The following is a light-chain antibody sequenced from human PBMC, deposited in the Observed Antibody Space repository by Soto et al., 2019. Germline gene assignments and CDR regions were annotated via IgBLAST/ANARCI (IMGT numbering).Light chain of an antibody. V-gene: IGKV3-20*01. Sequence: EIVLTQSPGTLSLSPGERATLSCRASQSVSSSYLAWYQQKPGQAPRLLIYGASSGATGIPDRFSGSGSGTDFTLTISRLEPEDFAVYYCQHYGRSPAFGGGTKVEIK. CDR3: QHYGRSPA. CDR2: GAS. CDR1: QSVSSSY. J-gene: IGKJ4*01.